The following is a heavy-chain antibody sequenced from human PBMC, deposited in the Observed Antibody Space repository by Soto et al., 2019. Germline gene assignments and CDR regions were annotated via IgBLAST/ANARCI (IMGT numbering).Heavy chain of an antibody. D-gene: IGHD3-3*01. V-gene: IGHV4-59*08. J-gene: IGHJ4*02. CDR3: AKYYFWSCYYAY. CDR1: GDSISYYY. Sequence: QVQLQESGPGLVKPSETLSITCTVSGDSISYYYWSWIRQPPGKGLEWIGYIYHSGSTNYHPSLKIRVTIPVDTPKSQFSLRLSSVTAADTAVYYCAKYYFWSCYYAYWGQGGLGTVSS. CDR2: IYHSGST.